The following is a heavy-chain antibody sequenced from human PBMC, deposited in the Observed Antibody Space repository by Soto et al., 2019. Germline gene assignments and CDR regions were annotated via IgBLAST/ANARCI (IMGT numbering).Heavy chain of an antibody. V-gene: IGHV4-4*07. CDR3: ARDKGVGAATNWFDP. J-gene: IGHJ5*02. CDR1: GGSISSSY. Sequence: NPSETLSLTCSVSGGSISSSYWSWIRQPAGKGLEWIGRIYISGNTNYNPSLKSRVTMSVDTSKNQFSLKLRSVTAADTAVYYCARDKGVGAATNWFDPWGQGSLVTVSS. CDR2: IYISGNT. D-gene: IGHD1-26*01.